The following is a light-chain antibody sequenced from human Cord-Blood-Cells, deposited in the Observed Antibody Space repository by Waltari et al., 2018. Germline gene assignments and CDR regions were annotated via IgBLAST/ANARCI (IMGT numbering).Light chain of an antibody. J-gene: IGLJ1*01. CDR2: DVS. CDR1: SSAVGGYNY. Sequence: QSALTQPRSVSGSPGQSVTISCTGTSSAVGGYNYVSWYQQHPGKAPNLMIYDVSKRPSGVPDRFSGSKSGNTASLTISGLQAEDEADYYCCSYAGSYVFGTGTKVTVL. V-gene: IGLV2-11*01. CDR3: CSYAGSYV.